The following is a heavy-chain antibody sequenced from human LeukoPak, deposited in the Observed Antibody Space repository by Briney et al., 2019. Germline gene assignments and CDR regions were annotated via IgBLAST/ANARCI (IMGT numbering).Heavy chain of an antibody. Sequence: GGSLRLSCAASGFTFSNYAMSWVRQAPGKGLEWVSSISTSTSSIYYADSVKGRFTISRDNAKNSLSLQMNSLRVEDTAVYYCARGRDGYFPNYWGQGTLVTVSS. CDR1: GFTFSNYA. CDR3: ARGRDGYFPNY. J-gene: IGHJ4*02. V-gene: IGHV3-21*01. D-gene: IGHD5-24*01. CDR2: ISTSTSSI.